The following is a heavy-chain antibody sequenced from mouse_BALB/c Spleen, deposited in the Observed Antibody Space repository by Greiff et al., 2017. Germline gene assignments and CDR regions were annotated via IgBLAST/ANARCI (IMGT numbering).Heavy chain of an antibody. V-gene: IGHV1S81*02. D-gene: IGHD2-1*01. CDR2: INPSNGGT. CDR1: GYTFTSYY. J-gene: IGHJ4*01. Sequence: QVQLQQSGAELVKPGASVKLSCKASGYTFTSYYMYWVKQRPGQGLEWIGEINPSNGGTNFNEKFQSKATLTVDKSSSTAYMQLSSLTSEDSAVYYCTRPGGNYEGYYAMDYWGRGTSVTVSS. CDR3: TRPGGNYEGYYAMDY.